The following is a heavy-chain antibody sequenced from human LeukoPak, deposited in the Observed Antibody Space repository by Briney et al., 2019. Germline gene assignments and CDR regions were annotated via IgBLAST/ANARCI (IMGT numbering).Heavy chain of an antibody. Sequence: GGSLRLPCAASGITFSTYAMTWVRQAPGKGLEWVSSIRGSGGGTDYVDSVKGRFTISRDNSRDTLFLQMNSLRAEDTALYYCTRDPNGDYVGAFDMWGPGTMVTVSS. CDR1: GITFSTYA. J-gene: IGHJ3*02. CDR2: IRGSGGGT. V-gene: IGHV3-23*01. D-gene: IGHD4-17*01. CDR3: TRDPNGDYVGAFDM.